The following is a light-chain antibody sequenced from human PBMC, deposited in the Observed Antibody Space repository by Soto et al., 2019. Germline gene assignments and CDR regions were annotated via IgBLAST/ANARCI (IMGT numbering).Light chain of an antibody. CDR2: GAS. CDR1: QSVSSSY. CDR3: QQYGSSPPFT. V-gene: IGKV3-20*01. J-gene: IGKJ4*01. Sequence: EIVLTQSPGTLSLSPGERATLSCRASQSVSSSYLAWYQQKPGQAPRLLIYGASSRATGIPDRFSGSGSGTDFTLTISRLEPEDFAVYYCQQYGSSPPFTFGXGT.